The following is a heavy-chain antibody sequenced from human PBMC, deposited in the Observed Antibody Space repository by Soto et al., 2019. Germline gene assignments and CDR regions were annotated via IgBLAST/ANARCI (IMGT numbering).Heavy chain of an antibody. Sequence: QVQLQESGPGLVKPSGTLSLTCAVSGGSISSSNWWSWVRQPPGKGLEWIGEIYHSGSTNYNPSLKSRVSISVDKSKNQISLKLSSVTAADTAVYYCARGEQLWLGPTTLGYGMDVWGQGTTVTVSS. CDR3: ARGEQLWLGPTTLGYGMDV. V-gene: IGHV4-4*02. D-gene: IGHD5-18*01. CDR2: IYHSGST. J-gene: IGHJ6*02. CDR1: GGSISSSNW.